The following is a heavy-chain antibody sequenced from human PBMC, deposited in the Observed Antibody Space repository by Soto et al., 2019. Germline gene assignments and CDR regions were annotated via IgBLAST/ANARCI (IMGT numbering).Heavy chain of an antibody. J-gene: IGHJ4*02. CDR1: GGSISSGGYY. CDR2: IYYSGST. V-gene: IGHV4-31*03. Sequence: QVQLQESGPGLVKPSQTLSLTCTVSGGSISSGGYYWSWIRQHPGKGLEWIGYIYYSGSTYYNPYLKSRVTISVDTSKNQFSLKLSSVTAADTAVYYCARDWGSSPTENYFDYWGQGTLVTVSS. CDR3: ARDWGSSPTENYFDY. D-gene: IGHD6-6*01.